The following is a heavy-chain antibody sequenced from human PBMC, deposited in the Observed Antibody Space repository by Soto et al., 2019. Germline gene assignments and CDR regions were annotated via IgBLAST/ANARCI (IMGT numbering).Heavy chain of an antibody. Sequence: SETLSLTCTVSGGSIRIHYWTLVRKSPGKGLEWIGHIYYRRSTSYKPSLRSRSTISVDTSNKQFSLKLKSVTTADTAVYYCARDGREPSGMDVSGQGMQVTVSS. V-gene: IGHV4-59*11. D-gene: IGHD1-26*01. CDR1: GGSIRIHY. J-gene: IGHJ6*02. CDR2: IYYRRST. CDR3: ARDGREPSGMDV.